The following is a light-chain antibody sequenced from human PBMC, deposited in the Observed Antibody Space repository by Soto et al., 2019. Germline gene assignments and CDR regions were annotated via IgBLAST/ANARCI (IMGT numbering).Light chain of an antibody. J-gene: IGKJ4*01. CDR1: QGISSA. CDR2: DAS. V-gene: IGKV1D-13*01. CDR3: QQFNDYPLT. Sequence: AILLTQSPSSLSASLGDRVTITCRASQGISSALAWYQQKPGKAPKLLIYDASSLESGVPSRFSGGGYGTDFNLTISSLQPEDFATYYCQQFNDYPLTFGGGTKVDIK.